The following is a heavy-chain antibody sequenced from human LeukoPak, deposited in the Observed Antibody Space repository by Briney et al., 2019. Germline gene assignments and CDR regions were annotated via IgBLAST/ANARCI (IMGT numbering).Heavy chain of an antibody. D-gene: IGHD3-10*02. Sequence: GGSLRLSCATSGFNFDRYTIHWVRQAPGKGLGWVSLAGWAGGTTFYSDSVRGRFTISRDSGRKSVYLQMNSLTTDDTAFYFCAKELDTMFFDYWGQGALVTVSS. CDR2: AGWAGGTT. CDR3: AKELDTMFFDY. V-gene: IGHV3-43*01. J-gene: IGHJ4*02. CDR1: GFNFDRYT.